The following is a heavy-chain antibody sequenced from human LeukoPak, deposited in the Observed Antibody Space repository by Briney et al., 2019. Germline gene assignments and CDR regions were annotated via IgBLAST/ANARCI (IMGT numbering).Heavy chain of an antibody. CDR3: ARGYYDFWSGSQNYYYYYYMDV. J-gene: IGHJ6*03. V-gene: IGHV4-34*01. CDR1: GGSFSGYY. D-gene: IGHD3-3*01. Sequence: SETLSLTCAVYGGSFSGYYWSWIRQPPGEGLEWIREINHSGSTNYNPSLKSRVTISVDTSKNQFSLKLSSVTAADTAVYYCARGYYDFWSGSQNYYYYYYMDVWGKGTTVTVSS. CDR2: INHSGST.